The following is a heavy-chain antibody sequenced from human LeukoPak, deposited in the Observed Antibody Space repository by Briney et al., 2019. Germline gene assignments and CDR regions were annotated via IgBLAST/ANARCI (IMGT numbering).Heavy chain of an antibody. CDR3: ARDAPSTPHWELVY. J-gene: IGHJ4*02. D-gene: IGHD1-26*01. V-gene: IGHV1-2*06. CDR2: IDPNRGAT. CDR1: GYTFTDYY. Sequence: ASVKVSCKASGYTFTDYYLHWVRQAPGQRLEWMGRIDPNRGATIYAQDFQGKITLTRDTSISTAYMELSTLSCDDTAVYYCARDAPSTPHWELVYWGQGALVTVSS.